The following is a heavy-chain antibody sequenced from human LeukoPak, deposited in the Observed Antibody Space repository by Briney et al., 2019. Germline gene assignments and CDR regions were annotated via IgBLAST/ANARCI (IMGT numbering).Heavy chain of an antibody. V-gene: IGHV3-30*18. CDR2: ISYDGSNK. D-gene: IGHD2-15*01. CDR3: AKDKGSLHFDY. J-gene: IGHJ4*02. Sequence: GGSLRLSCAASGFTFSSYGMHWVRQAPGEGLEWVAVISYDGSNKYYADSVKGRFTISRDNSKNTLYLQMNSLRAEDTAVYYCAKDKGSLHFDYWGQGTLVTVSS. CDR1: GFTFSSYG.